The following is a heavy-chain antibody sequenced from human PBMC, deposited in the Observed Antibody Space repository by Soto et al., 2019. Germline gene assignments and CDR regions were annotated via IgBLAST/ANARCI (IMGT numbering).Heavy chain of an antibody. D-gene: IGHD3-22*01. V-gene: IGHV1-69*13. CDR3: ARGGNYYDSSGLGPEYYFDY. Sequence: SVKVSCKASGGTFSSYAISWVRQAPGQGLEWMGGIIPIFGTANYAQKFQGRVTITADESTSTAYMEVSSLRSEDTAVYYCARGGNYYDSSGLGPEYYFDYWGQGTLVTV. CDR1: GGTFSSYA. J-gene: IGHJ4*02. CDR2: IIPIFGTA.